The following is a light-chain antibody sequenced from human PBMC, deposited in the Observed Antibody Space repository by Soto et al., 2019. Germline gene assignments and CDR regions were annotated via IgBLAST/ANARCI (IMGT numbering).Light chain of an antibody. CDR3: QERAAA. J-gene: IGKJ4*01. V-gene: IGKV1-39*01. CDR2: SAS. CDR1: PSIGTY. Sequence: DSQMTQSPSSLSASVGDTVTITCRASPSIGTYLNWYQQKPGKAPKLLIYSASGLHSGVPSRFSGSGSGAYFTLTISNLQPEDFATCYRQERAAACAGETKV.